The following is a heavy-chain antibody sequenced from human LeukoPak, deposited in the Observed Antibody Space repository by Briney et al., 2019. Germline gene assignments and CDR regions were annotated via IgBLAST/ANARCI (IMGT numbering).Heavy chain of an antibody. CDR3: ALAPNSNWFDF. V-gene: IGHV4-59*03. Sequence: SETLSLTCTVSGDSTSNFYWNWIRQSPGKGLEWTGNIHYSGSSVYNPSLKSRVTISIDTSRKQFFLKLNSVTAADTAVYFCALAPNSNWFDFWGPGTLVTVSS. J-gene: IGHJ5*01. D-gene: IGHD2-8*01. CDR2: IHYSGSS. CDR1: GDSTSNFY.